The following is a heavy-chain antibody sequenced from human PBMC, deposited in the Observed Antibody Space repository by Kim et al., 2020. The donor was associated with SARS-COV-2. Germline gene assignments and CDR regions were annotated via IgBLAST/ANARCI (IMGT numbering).Heavy chain of an antibody. D-gene: IGHD4-17*01. Sequence: GGSLRLSCAASGFTFSSYGMHWVRQAPGKGLEWVAVISYDGSNKYYADSVKGRFTISRDNSKNTLYLQMNSLRAEDTAVYYCAKDHRRDYGDYVRFGACAFDIWGQGTMVTVSS. CDR1: GFTFSSYG. J-gene: IGHJ3*02. CDR3: AKDHRRDYGDYVRFGACAFDI. V-gene: IGHV3-30*18. CDR2: ISYDGSNK.